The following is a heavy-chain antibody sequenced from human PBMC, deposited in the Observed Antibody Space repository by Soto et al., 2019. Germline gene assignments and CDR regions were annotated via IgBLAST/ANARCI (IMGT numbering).Heavy chain of an antibody. Sequence: QVQLVESGGGVVQPGRSLRLSCAASGFTFSSYGMHWVRQAPGKGLEWVAVIWYDGSNIYYADSVKGRFTISRDNSKNTLKLKMNSQRADDTAVYNSARRIVAAGSRPYYYYYGMDVWDQGTTVTISS. CDR3: ARRIVAAGSRPYYYYYGMDV. CDR2: IWYDGSNI. V-gene: IGHV3-33*01. CDR1: GFTFSSYG. D-gene: IGHD6-13*01. J-gene: IGHJ6*02.